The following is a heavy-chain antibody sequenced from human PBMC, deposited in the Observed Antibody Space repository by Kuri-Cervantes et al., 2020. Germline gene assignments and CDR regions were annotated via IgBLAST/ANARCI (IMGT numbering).Heavy chain of an antibody. V-gene: IGHV4-34*01. Sequence: SETLSLTCAVYGGSFSGYYWSWIRQPPGKGLEWIGSIYYSGGTYYNPSLKSRVTISVDTSKNQFSLKLGSVTAADTAVYYCAKTLPADWFDPWGQGTLVTVSS. J-gene: IGHJ5*02. D-gene: IGHD1-14*01. CDR3: AKTLPADWFDP. CDR1: GGSFSGYY. CDR2: IYYSGGT.